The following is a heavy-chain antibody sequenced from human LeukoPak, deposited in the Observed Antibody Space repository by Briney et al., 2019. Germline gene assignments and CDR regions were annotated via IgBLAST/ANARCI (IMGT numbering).Heavy chain of an antibody. CDR1: GFTFSSYG. J-gene: IGHJ4*02. CDR3: ARVEDYDILTGFDY. D-gene: IGHD3-9*01. V-gene: IGHV3-30*03. CDR2: ISYDGSNK. Sequence: PGGSLRLSCAASGFTFSSYGMHWVRQAPGKGLEGVAVISYDGSNKYYADSVKGRFTISRDNSKNTLYLQMNSLRAEDMAVYYCARVEDYDILTGFDYWGQGTLVTVSS.